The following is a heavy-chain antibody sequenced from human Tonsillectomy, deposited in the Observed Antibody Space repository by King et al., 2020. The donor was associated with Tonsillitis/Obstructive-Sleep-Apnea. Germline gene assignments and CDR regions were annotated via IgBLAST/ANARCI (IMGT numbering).Heavy chain of an antibody. V-gene: IGHV3-30*18. Sequence: VQLVESGGGVVQPGRSLRLSCAASGFTFSSYGMHWVRQAPGKGLEWVAVISYDGSNKYYADSVKGRFTISRDNSKNTLYLQMNSLGAEDTAVYYCAKDGGGVSYYYDSSGYGAFDIWGQGTMVTVSS. CDR3: AKDGGGVSYYYDSSGYGAFDI. J-gene: IGHJ3*02. CDR2: ISYDGSNK. CDR1: GFTFSSYG. D-gene: IGHD3-22*01.